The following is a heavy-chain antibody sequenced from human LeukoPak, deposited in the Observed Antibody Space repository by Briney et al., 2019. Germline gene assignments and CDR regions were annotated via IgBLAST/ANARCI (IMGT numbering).Heavy chain of an antibody. CDR2: ISAHNGNT. CDR3: ARDKGTVATYYYYMAV. Sequence: GASVKVSCKASGYTFNSYGISWVRQAPGQGLEWMGWISAHNGNTNYEEKVQGRVTMTTDTSTSTAYMELRSLRSDDTAVYYCARDKGTVATYYYYMAVWGKGTTVTVSS. D-gene: IGHD6-19*01. J-gene: IGHJ6*03. V-gene: IGHV1-18*01. CDR1: GYTFNSYG.